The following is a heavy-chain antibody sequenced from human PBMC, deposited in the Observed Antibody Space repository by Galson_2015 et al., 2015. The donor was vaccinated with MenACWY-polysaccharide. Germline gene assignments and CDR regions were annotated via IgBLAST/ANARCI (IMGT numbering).Heavy chain of an antibody. CDR3: ARGSRKGQYWGLDV. J-gene: IGHJ6*02. D-gene: IGHD2-8*02. CDR2: INSDGSSA. V-gene: IGHV3-74*03. Sequence: SLRLSCAASGFSISTYWMHWVRHVPGKGLMWVSRINSDGSSATYADSVRGRLTFSRDNAKNTVYLQLNSLRVEDTAVYFCARGSRKGQYWGLDVWGQGTMVTVSS. CDR1: GFSISTYW.